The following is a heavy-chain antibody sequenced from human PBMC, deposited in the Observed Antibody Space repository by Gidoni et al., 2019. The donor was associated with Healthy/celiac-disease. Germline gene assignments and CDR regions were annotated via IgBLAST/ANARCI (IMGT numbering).Heavy chain of an antibody. CDR2: INWNGGST. CDR3: AREGWNDVVNWFDP. Sequence: EVQLVESGGGVVRPGGSLRLSCAAPGFTLADYGMSWVRQAPGKGLEWVSGINWNGGSTGYADSGKGRFTISRDNAKNSLYLQMNSLRAEDTALYYCAREGWNDVVNWFDPWGQGTLVTVSS. J-gene: IGHJ5*02. CDR1: GFTLADYG. V-gene: IGHV3-20*04. D-gene: IGHD1-1*01.